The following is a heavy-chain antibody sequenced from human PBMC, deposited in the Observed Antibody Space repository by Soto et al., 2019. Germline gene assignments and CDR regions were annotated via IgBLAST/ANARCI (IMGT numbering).Heavy chain of an antibody. Sequence: GASVKVSCKASGYTFTNYAIHWVRQAPGQRLEWMGWISAGNGNTNYAQKFQGRVTMTRDTSTSTAYMELRSLRSDDTAVYYCARVACSSTSCHLAWFDPWGKGTLVTVSS. CDR2: ISAGNGNT. J-gene: IGHJ5*02. V-gene: IGHV1-3*01. CDR1: GYTFTNYA. CDR3: ARVACSSTSCHLAWFDP. D-gene: IGHD2-2*01.